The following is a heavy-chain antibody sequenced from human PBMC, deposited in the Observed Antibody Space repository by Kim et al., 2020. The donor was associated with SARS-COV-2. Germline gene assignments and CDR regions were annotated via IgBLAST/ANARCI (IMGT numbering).Heavy chain of an antibody. CDR3: ARDADSSGYYYWTY. D-gene: IGHD3-22*01. CDR1: GGTFSSYD. J-gene: IGHJ4*02. CDR2: IIPIFGTA. Sequence: SVKVSCKASGGTFSSYDISWVRQAPGQGLEWMGGIIPIFGTANYAQNFQGRVTITADESTSTAYMELSSLRSEDTAVYYCARDADSSGYYYWTYWGQGTLVTVSS. V-gene: IGHV1-69*13.